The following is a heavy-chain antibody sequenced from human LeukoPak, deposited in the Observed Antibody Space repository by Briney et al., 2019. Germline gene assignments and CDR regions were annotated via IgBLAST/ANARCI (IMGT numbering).Heavy chain of an antibody. CDR3: AELGITMIGGV. V-gene: IGHV3-48*03. CDR1: GFTFSSYE. D-gene: IGHD3-10*02. Sequence: GGSLRLSCAASGFTFSSYEMNWVRQAPGKGLEWVSYISSSGSTIYYADSVKGRFTISRDNAKNSLYLQMNSLRAEDTAVYYSAELGITMIGGVWGKGTTVTVSS. J-gene: IGHJ6*04. CDR2: ISSSGSTI.